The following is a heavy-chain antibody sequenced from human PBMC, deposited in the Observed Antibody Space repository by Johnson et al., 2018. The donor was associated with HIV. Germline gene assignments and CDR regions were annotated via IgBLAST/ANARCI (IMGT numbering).Heavy chain of an antibody. J-gene: IGHJ3*02. Sequence: QMLLVESGGGVVQPGRSLRLSCAASGFTFSYYGMHWVRQAPGKGLEWVAVIWFDGTNKYYADSVKGRFTISRDNSKNTLYLQMNSLRGEDTAVYYCARDSDQYSSGWYEQLDAFDIWGQGKMVTVSS. D-gene: IGHD6-19*01. CDR3: ARDSDQYSSGWYEQLDAFDI. V-gene: IGHV3-33*01. CDR2: IWFDGTNK. CDR1: GFTFSYYG.